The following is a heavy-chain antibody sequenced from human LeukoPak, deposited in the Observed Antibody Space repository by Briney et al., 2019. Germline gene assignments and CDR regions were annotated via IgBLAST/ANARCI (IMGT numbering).Heavy chain of an antibody. CDR3: AREREETYGSGSYTFDH. CDR2: INTNNGNT. Sequence: ASVKVSCKASGYTFTSYGISWVRQAPGQGLEGMGWINTNNGNTNYVKRLQGRVTMTTDTSTSTAYMELRSLRSDDTAVYYCAREREETYGSGSYTFDHWGQGTLVTVSS. V-gene: IGHV1-18*01. CDR1: GYTFTSYG. D-gene: IGHD3-10*01. J-gene: IGHJ4*02.